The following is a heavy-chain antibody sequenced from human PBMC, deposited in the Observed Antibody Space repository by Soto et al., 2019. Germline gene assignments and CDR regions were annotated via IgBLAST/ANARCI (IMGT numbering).Heavy chain of an antibody. D-gene: IGHD3-10*01. V-gene: IGHV3-23*01. CDR3: AKDRFRVVRGVIHTDNWFDP. Sequence: GGSLRLSCAASGFTFSSYAMSWVRQAQGKGLEWVSAISGSGGSTYYADSVKGRFTISRDNSKNTLYLQMNSLRAEDTAVYYCAKDRFRVVRGVIHTDNWFDPWGQGT. CDR2: ISGSGGST. J-gene: IGHJ5*02. CDR1: GFTFSSYA.